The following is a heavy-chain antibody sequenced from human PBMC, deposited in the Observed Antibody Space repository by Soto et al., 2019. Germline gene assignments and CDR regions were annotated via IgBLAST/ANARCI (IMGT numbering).Heavy chain of an antibody. Sequence: PGGSLRLSCAVSGFTFSSYSMNWVRQAPGKGLEWVSSIGGSGGYIYYADSAKGRFTISRDNTKNSLYLQMNSLRAEDTALYYCARVGVVIPHQNWFDPWGQGTLVTVSS. J-gene: IGHJ5*02. CDR3: ARVGVVIPHQNWFDP. V-gene: IGHV3-21*01. D-gene: IGHD3-3*01. CDR1: GFTFSSYS. CDR2: IGGSGGYI.